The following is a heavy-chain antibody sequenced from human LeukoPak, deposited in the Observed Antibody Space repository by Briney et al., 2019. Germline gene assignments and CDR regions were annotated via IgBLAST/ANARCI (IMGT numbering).Heavy chain of an antibody. J-gene: IGHJ4*02. V-gene: IGHV4-34*01. CDR2: INHSGST. Sequence: PSETLSLTCTVSGYSISRGYYWSWIRQPPGKGLEWIGEINHSGSTNYNPSLKSRVTISVDTSKNQFSLKLSSVTAADTAVYYCARGRRIRLGELSLRYWGQGTLVTVSS. CDR1: GYSISRGYY. CDR3: ARGRRIRLGELSLRY. D-gene: IGHD3-16*02.